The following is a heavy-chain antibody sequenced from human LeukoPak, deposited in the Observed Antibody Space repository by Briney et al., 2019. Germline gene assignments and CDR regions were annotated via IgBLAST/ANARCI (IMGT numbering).Heavy chain of an antibody. J-gene: IGHJ4*02. V-gene: IGHV3-21*01. CDR3: AREFDGSASGAGY. CDR1: GFTFSRYS. D-gene: IGHD1-26*01. CDR2: MSSSSGLI. Sequence: GXXLRLSCAASGFTFSRYSMNWVRQAPGKGLEWVSSMSSSSGLIYYGDSVKGRFTVSRDNAKRSLYLQMNSLRADDTAVYYCAREFDGSASGAGYWGQGTLVTVSS.